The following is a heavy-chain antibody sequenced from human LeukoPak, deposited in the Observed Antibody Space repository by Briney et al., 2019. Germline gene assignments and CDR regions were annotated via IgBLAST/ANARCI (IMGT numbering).Heavy chain of an antibody. CDR3: ARLPRTVTRKSFDY. Sequence: PSETLSLTCTVYGGSFSGYYWSWIRQPPGKGLEWIGEINHSGSTNYNPSLKSRVTISVDTSKNQFSLKLSSVTAADTAVYYCARLPRTVTRKSFDYWGQGTLVTVSS. V-gene: IGHV4-34*01. CDR2: INHSGST. D-gene: IGHD4-11*01. J-gene: IGHJ4*02. CDR1: GGSFSGYY.